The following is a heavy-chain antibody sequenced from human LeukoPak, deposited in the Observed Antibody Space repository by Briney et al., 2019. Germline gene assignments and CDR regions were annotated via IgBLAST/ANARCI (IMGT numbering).Heavy chain of an antibody. V-gene: IGHV1-18*01. Sequence: GASVKVSCKASGYTFTSYGISWVRQAPGQGLEWMGWISAYNGNTNYAQKLQGRVTMTTDTSTSTAYMELRSLRSEDTAVYYCARATDDSSGYPPYYYYGMDVWGQGTTVTVSS. CDR2: ISAYNGNT. D-gene: IGHD3-22*01. CDR1: GYTFTSYG. J-gene: IGHJ6*02. CDR3: ARATDDSSGYPPYYYYGMDV.